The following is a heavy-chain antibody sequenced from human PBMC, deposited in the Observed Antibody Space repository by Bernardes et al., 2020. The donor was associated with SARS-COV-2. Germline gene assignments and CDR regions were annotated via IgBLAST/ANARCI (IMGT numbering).Heavy chain of an antibody. D-gene: IGHD5-12*01. Sequence: SGPTLWKPPQPLTLTCPFSLFSLSPSGMCVSWIRQPPGKALEWLARIDWDDDKYYSTSLKTRLTISKDTSKNQVVLTMTNMDPVDTATYYCARRRGATIDYWGQGTLVTVSS. J-gene: IGHJ4*02. CDR1: LFSLSPSGMC. V-gene: IGHV2-70*11. CDR3: ARRRGATIDY. CDR2: IDWDDDK.